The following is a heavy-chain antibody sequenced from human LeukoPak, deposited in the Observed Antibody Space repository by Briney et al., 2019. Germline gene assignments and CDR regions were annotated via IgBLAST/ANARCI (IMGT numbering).Heavy chain of an antibody. CDR2: INSDGSIT. CDR1: EFTFNNYW. Sequence: PGGSLRLSCAASEFTFNNYWMSWVRQAPGKGLVWVSRINSDGSITNYADSVKGRFTVSRDNAKNTMYLQMNSLTAEDTAVYFCARAPWLDYWGQGTLVPLSS. V-gene: IGHV3-74*01. CDR3: ARAPWLDY. J-gene: IGHJ4*02. D-gene: IGHD5-12*01.